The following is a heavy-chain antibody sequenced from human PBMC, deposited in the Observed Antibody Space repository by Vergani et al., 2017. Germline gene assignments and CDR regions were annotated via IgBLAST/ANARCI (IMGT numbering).Heavy chain of an antibody. CDR1: GGSFSGYY. J-gene: IGHJ4*02. V-gene: IGHV4-34*01. Sequence: QVQLQQWGAGLLKPSETLSLTCAVYGGSFSGYYWSWIRQPPGKGLEWIGEINHSGSTNYNPSLKSRVTISVDTSKNQFSLKLSSVTAADTAVYYCAKADYSYGYLGNSPFDYWGQGTLVTVSS. D-gene: IGHD5-18*01. CDR3: AKADYSYGYLGNSPFDY. CDR2: INHSGST.